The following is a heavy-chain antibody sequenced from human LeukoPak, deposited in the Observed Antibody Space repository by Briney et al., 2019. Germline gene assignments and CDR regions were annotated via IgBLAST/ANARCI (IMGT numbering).Heavy chain of an antibody. V-gene: IGHV3-21*01. D-gene: IGHD3-10*01. J-gene: IGHJ4*02. CDR3: ARVPVLLWFGEPPDY. Sequence: PGGSLRLSCAASGFTFSSYSMNWVRQAPGKGLEWVSSISSSSSYIYYADSVKGRFTISRDNAKNSLYLQMNSLRAEDTAVYYCARVPVLLWFGEPPDYWGQGTLVTVSS. CDR1: GFTFSSYS. CDR2: ISSSSSYI.